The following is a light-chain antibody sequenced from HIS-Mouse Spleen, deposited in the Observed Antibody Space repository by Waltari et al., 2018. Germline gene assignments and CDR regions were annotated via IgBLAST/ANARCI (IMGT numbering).Light chain of an antibody. CDR1: SLPKQY. CDR3: QSADSSGTGWV. CDR2: KDS. J-gene: IGLJ3*02. Sequence: SSELTQPPSVSVSPGQTARITCSGDSLPKQYAYWYQQKPGQAPVLVIYKDSERPSGIPERFSGSSSGTTVTLTISGVQAEDEADYYCQSADSSGTGWVFGGGTKLTVL. V-gene: IGLV3-25*03.